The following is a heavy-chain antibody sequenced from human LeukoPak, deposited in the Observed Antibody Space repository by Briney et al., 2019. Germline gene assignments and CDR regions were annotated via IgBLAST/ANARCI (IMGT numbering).Heavy chain of an antibody. CDR2: VSFDGSKK. V-gene: IGHV3-30*03. CDR3: TRAKRGPFDY. Sequence: GGSLRLSCAASGFTFGSYGMHWVRQAPGKGLEWVAVVSFDGSKKYYADSVKGRFTISRDNSKNTLYLQMNTLRPDDTAVYYCTRAKRGPFDYWGQGTLVTVSS. J-gene: IGHJ4*01. CDR1: GFTFGSYG.